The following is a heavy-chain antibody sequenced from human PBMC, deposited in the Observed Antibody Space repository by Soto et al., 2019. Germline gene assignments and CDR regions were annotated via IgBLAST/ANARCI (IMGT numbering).Heavy chain of an antibody. D-gene: IGHD4-17*01. Sequence: SETLSLTCTVSGGSISSSSYYWGWIRQPPGKGLEWIGSIYYSGSTYYNPSLKSGVTISVDTSKNQFSLKLSSVTAADTAVYYCARYKTYGDYYGPPYYFDYWGQGTLVTVSS. CDR3: ARYKTYGDYYGPPYYFDY. J-gene: IGHJ4*02. V-gene: IGHV4-39*01. CDR2: IYYSGST. CDR1: GGSISSSSYY.